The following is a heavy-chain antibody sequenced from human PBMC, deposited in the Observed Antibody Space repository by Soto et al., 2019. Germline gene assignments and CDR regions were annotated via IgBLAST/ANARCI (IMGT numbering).Heavy chain of an antibody. D-gene: IGHD2-15*01. V-gene: IGHV4-59*01. CDR1: GGSISSYY. CDR3: ASWGKYCSGGSCYSNAFDI. CDR2: IYYSGST. J-gene: IGHJ3*02. Sequence: SETLSLSCTVSGGSISSYYWSWIRQPPGKGLEWIGYIYYSGSTNYNPSLKSRVTISVDTSKNQFSLKLSSVTAADTAVYYCASWGKYCSGGSCYSNAFDIWGQGTMVTVSS.